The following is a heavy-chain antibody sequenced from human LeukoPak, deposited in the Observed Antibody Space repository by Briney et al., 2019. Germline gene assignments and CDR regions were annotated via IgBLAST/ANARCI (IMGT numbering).Heavy chain of an antibody. CDR3: ARDRTLLTYHDY. Sequence: GRSLRLSCAASGFTFSSYAMHWVRQAPGKGLEWVAVISYDGSNKYFADSVKGRFTISRDTSKNTLYLQMNSLRAEDTAVYYCARDRTLLTYHDYWGQGTLVTVSS. CDR2: ISYDGSNK. CDR1: GFTFSSYA. V-gene: IGHV3-30-3*01. D-gene: IGHD2-2*01. J-gene: IGHJ4*02.